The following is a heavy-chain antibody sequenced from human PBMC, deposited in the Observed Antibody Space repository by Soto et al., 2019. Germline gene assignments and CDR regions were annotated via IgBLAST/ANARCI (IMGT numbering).Heavy chain of an antibody. CDR1: GFTFTNAW. CDR3: TTDGQVYNSIWDYRFDP. D-gene: IGHD6-13*01. Sequence: EVQLVESGGGLVKPGGSLRLSFTASGFTFTNAWMNWVRQAPGKGLEWVGRIKSKTDGGTIDYVAPVKGRFTISRDDSKNTLYLQMNSLKTEDTAMYYCTTDGQVYNSIWDYRFDPWGQGTLVTVSS. V-gene: IGHV3-15*07. CDR2: IKSKTDGGTI. J-gene: IGHJ5*02.